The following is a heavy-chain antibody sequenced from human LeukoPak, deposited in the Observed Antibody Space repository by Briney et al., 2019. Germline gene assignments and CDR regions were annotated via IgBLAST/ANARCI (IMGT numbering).Heavy chain of an antibody. CDR3: ARERGRGVGATHDAFDT. CDR1: GGTFSSYA. D-gene: IGHD1-26*01. CDR2: IIPIFGTA. J-gene: IGHJ3*02. V-gene: IGHV1-69*05. Sequence: SVKVSCKASGGTFSSYAISWVRQAPGQGLEWMGGIIPIFGTANYAQKFQGRVTITTDESTSTAYMELSSLRSEDTAVYYCARERGRGVGATHDAFDTWGQGTMVTVSS.